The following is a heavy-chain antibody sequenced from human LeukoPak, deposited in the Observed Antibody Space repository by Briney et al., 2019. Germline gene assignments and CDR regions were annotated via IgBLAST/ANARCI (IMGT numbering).Heavy chain of an antibody. CDR2: IYYSGST. CDR1: GGSISSSSYY. D-gene: IGHD3-16*01. V-gene: IGHV4-39*01. CDR3: ASLPFLGYMDV. J-gene: IGHJ6*03. Sequence: SETLSLTCTVSGGSISSSSYYWGWIRQPPGKGLEWIGSIYYSGSTYYNPSLKSRVTISVDTSKNQFSLKLSSVTAADTAVYYCASLPFLGYMDVWGKGTTVTVSS.